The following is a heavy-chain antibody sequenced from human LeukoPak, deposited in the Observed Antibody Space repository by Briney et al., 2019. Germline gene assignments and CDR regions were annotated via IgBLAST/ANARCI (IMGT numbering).Heavy chain of an antibody. CDR1: GFTFSSYA. Sequence: GGSLRLSCAASGFTFSSYAMTWVRQAPGKGLEWVSIISGSGSSTSYADSVKGRFTISRDNSKNTLYLQMNSLRAEDTALYYCAKPYSGTILTGWFDPWGQGTLVTVSS. J-gene: IGHJ5*02. CDR2: ISGSGSST. CDR3: AKPYSGTILTGWFDP. V-gene: IGHV3-23*01. D-gene: IGHD3-9*01.